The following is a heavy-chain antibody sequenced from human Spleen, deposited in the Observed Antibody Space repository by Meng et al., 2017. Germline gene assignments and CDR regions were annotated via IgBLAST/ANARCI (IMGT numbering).Heavy chain of an antibody. Sequence: QVQLQGSGPGLGRPSETPSLTCTVSSGSVSSGSHYWHWIRQSPGKGLEWIAYIYSSGSTNYNPSLESRVTISVGKSNNQFSLKLSSVTAADTAVYYCARGGGDRDGYNFVYWGQGTLVTVSS. CDR1: SGSVSSGSHY. CDR2: IYSSGST. V-gene: IGHV4-61*01. J-gene: IGHJ4*02. CDR3: ARGGGDRDGYNFVY. D-gene: IGHD5-24*01.